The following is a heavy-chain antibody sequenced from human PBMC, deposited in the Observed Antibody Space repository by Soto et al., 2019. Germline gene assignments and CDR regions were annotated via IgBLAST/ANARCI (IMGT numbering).Heavy chain of an antibody. J-gene: IGHJ6*02. CDR1: GGSISTYY. CDR3: ARDGGAMVRGARGGMDV. CDR2: FYYTGST. Sequence: QVQLQESGPGLVKPSETLSLTCTVSGGSISTYYWSWIRQPPGKGLEWIGSFYYTGSTDYNPSLKSRVTISVDTSKKQFSLKLNSVTAADTAMYYCARDGGAMVRGARGGMDVWGQGTTVTVSS. V-gene: IGHV4-59*01. D-gene: IGHD3-10*01.